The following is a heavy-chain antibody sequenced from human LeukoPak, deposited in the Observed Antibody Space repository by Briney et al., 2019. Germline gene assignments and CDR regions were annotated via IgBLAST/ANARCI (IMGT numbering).Heavy chain of an antibody. Sequence: GGSLRLSCAASGFTFSSYSMNWVRQAPGKGLEWVSSISSSSSYIYYADSVKGRFTISRDKAKNSLYLQMNSLRDEDTAVYYCARGCPSTLGDWFDPRGQGTLVTVSS. J-gene: IGHJ5*02. V-gene: IGHV3-21*01. CDR2: ISSSSSYI. CDR1: GFTFSSYS. D-gene: IGHD2-8*01. CDR3: ARGCPSTLGDWFDP.